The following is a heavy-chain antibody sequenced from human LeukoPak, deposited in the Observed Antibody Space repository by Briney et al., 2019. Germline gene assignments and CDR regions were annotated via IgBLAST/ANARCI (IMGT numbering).Heavy chain of an antibody. Sequence: ASVKVPCKASGYTFTSYGISWVRQAPGQGLEWMGWISAYNGNTNYAQKLQGRVTMTTDTSTSTAYMELRSLRSDDTAVYYCAGGGSEYQLLFPFDYWGQGTLVTVSS. J-gene: IGHJ4*02. D-gene: IGHD2-2*01. CDR2: ISAYNGNT. CDR1: GYTFTSYG. V-gene: IGHV1-18*01. CDR3: AGGGSEYQLLFPFDY.